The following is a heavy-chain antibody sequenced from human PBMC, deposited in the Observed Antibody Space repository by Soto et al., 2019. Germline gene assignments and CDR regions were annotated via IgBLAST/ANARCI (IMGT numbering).Heavy chain of an antibody. Sequence: SETLSLTCTVSGGSISSGGYYWSWIRQHPGKGLEWIGYIYYSGSTYYNPSLKSRVTISVDTSKNQFSLKLSSVTAADTAVYYCARTTMATGGWFDPWGQGTLVTVSS. CDR3: ARTTMATGGWFDP. J-gene: IGHJ5*02. V-gene: IGHV4-31*03. D-gene: IGHD3-10*01. CDR2: IYYSGST. CDR1: GGSISSGGYY.